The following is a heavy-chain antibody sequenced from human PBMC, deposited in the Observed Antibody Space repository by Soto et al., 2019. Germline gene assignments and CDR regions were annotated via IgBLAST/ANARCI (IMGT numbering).Heavy chain of an antibody. CDR1: GGSLSNYG. J-gene: IGHJ6*02. Sequence: QVQLVQSGAEVKKPGSSVKVSCKASGGSLSNYGISWVRQAPGQGLEWMGAIIPVFGTPNYAQKFQERVTITADESTTTVYMEVRLLTSEDTAVYYCARGDATKIVVTTYYAMDVWGQGTTVTVSS. V-gene: IGHV1-69*12. D-gene: IGHD3-22*01. CDR3: ARGDATKIVVTTYYAMDV. CDR2: IIPVFGTP.